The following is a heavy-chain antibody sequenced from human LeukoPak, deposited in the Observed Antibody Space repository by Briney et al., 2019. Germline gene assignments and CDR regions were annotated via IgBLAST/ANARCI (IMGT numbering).Heavy chain of an antibody. Sequence: EASAKVSCKASGYSITNYAILWVRQAPGQGLEWMGWINTSTEKSTYAPGFTGRYVFSLDSSVNTAYLQISSLKAEDTALYYCATGGGYRFAYWGQGTLVTVSS. J-gene: IGHJ4*02. D-gene: IGHD6-25*01. CDR1: GYSITNYA. CDR3: ATGGGYRFAY. V-gene: IGHV7-4-1*02. CDR2: INTSTEKS.